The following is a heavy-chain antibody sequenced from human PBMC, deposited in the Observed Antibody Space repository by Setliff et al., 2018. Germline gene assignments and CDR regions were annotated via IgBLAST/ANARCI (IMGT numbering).Heavy chain of an antibody. CDR1: GDSISNYY. Sequence: PSETLSLTCTVSGDSISNYYWNWIRQPAGKGLEWVGRLHTSGSTNYNPSLKSRVTISVDTSRNQFSLKLSSVTAADAALYYCAKFGPLDLTGDWAFDNWGQGTLVTVSS. J-gene: IGHJ4*02. CDR2: LHTSGST. V-gene: IGHV4-4*07. CDR3: AKFGPLDLTGDWAFDN. D-gene: IGHD7-27*01.